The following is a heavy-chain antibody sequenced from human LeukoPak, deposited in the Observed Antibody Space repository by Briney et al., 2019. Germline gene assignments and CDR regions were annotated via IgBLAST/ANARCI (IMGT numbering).Heavy chain of an antibody. CDR1: GGSISSGGYS. D-gene: IGHD5-12*01. CDR2: IYHSGST. Sequence: PSETLSLTCAVSGGSISSGGYSWSWIRQPPGKGLEWIGYIYHSGSTYYNPSLKSRVTISVDRSKNQFSLKLSSVTAADTAVYYCARGGKTSGYDQLDYPYDYWGQGTLVTVSS. CDR3: ARGGKTSGYDQLDYPYDY. J-gene: IGHJ4*02. V-gene: IGHV4-30-2*01.